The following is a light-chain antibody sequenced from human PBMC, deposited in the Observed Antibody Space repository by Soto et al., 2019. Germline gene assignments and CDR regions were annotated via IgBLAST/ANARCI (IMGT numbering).Light chain of an antibody. CDR1: QTVSSSY. V-gene: IGKV3-20*01. CDR2: AAS. J-gene: IGKJ4*01. CDR3: QQYGTSPPLT. Sequence: EIVLTQTPGTLSLSPGEGATLSCRASQTVSSSYLAWYQQKHGQAPRLLIHAASTRATGIPDRFSGSGSGTDFTLTISRLEPEDFAVYYCQQYGTSPPLTFGGGTKVDIK.